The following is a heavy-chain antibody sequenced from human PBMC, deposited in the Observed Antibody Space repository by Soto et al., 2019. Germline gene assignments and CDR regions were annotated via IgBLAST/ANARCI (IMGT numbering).Heavy chain of an antibody. CDR1: GFTFSSYA. Sequence: GGSLRLSCAASGFTFSSYAMHWVRQAPGKGLEWVAVISYDGSNKYYADSVKGRFTISRDNSKNTLYLQMNSLRAEDTAVYYCARDLWDILTGSPDYWGQGTLVTVSS. CDR2: ISYDGSNK. CDR3: ARDLWDILTGSPDY. J-gene: IGHJ4*02. V-gene: IGHV3-30-3*01. D-gene: IGHD3-9*01.